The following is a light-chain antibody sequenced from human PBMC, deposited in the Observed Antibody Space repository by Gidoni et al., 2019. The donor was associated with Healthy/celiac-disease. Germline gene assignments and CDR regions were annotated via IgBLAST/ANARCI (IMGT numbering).Light chain of an antibody. J-gene: IGKJ4*01. CDR3: QQRSNLLT. V-gene: IGKV3-11*01. CDR2: DAS. CDR1: QSVSSY. Sequence: EIVLTQSAATLSLSPWESATISCRARQSVSSYLAWYQQKPGQAPRLLIYDASNRATGLPARFSGSGSGTDFTLTISSLEPEDFAVYYCQQRSNLLTFGGGTKVEIK.